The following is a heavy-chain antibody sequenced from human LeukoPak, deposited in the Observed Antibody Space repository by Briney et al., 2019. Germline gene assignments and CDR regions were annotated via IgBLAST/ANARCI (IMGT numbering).Heavy chain of an antibody. D-gene: IGHD6-19*01. CDR1: GGSISSYY. J-gene: IGHJ5*02. CDR3: ARGIAVAGTGWFDP. CDR2: IYYSGST. Sequence: SETLSLTCTVSGGSISSYYWSWIRQPPGKGLERIGYIYYSGSTNYNPSLKSRVTISVDTSKNQFSLKLSSVTAADTAVYYCARGIAVAGTGWFDPWGQGTLVTVSS. V-gene: IGHV4-59*01.